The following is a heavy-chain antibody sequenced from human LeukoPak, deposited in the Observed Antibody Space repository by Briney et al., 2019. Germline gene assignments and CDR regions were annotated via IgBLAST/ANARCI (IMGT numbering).Heavy chain of an antibody. CDR1: GYTFTSYG. CDR2: ISAYNGNT. Sequence: ASVKVSCKASGYTFTSYGISWVRQAPVQGLEWMGWISAYNGNTNYAQKLQGRVTMTTETSTSTANMELRSLRSDDTAVYYCARVGPHRKMATTRYYFDYWGQGTLVTVSS. V-gene: IGHV1-18*01. D-gene: IGHD5-24*01. CDR3: ARVGPHRKMATTRYYFDY. J-gene: IGHJ4*02.